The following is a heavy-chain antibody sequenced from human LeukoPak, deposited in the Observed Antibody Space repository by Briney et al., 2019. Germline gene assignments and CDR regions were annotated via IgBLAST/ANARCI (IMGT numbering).Heavy chain of an antibody. CDR3: AKGSRIGRWLPLDY. V-gene: IGHV3-9*01. CDR2: INYNSGSI. Sequence: GASLPLSYAASGFALDYYAMHWVRQATGKGLEWVSSINYNSGSIDYADSVKGRFTISRDNAKSSLYLQMNSLRAEDTALYYCAKGSRIGRWLPLDYWGQGTLVTASS. J-gene: IGHJ4*02. CDR1: GFALDYYA. D-gene: IGHD5-24*01.